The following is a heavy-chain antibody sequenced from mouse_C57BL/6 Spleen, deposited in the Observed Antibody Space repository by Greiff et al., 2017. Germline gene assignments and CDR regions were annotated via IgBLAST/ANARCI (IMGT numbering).Heavy chain of an antibody. V-gene: IGHV5-6*02. J-gene: IGHJ4*01. D-gene: IGHD2-4*01. CDR2: ISSGGSYT. CDR3: ARRGYDYDGSYAMDY. CDR1: GFTFSRYG. Sequence: EVKLVESGGDLVKPGGSLTLSCAASGFTFSRYGLSWVRQTPATRLEWVATISSGGSYTYYPDRVKGRFTISRDNAKHTLYLQMSSLKSEDTAMYDCARRGYDYDGSYAMDYWGQGTSVTVAS.